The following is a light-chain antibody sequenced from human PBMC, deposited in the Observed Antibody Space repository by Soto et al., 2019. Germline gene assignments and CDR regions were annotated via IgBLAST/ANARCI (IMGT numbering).Light chain of an antibody. Sequence: DIVITQSPLSLPATPVDPASISCRSSQSLLHSNGYNYLDWYLQKPGQSPQLLIYLGSNRASGVPDRFSGSGSGTDFTLKISRVEAEDVGVYYCMQPLQSWTYGQGTKVDIK. CDR2: LGS. J-gene: IGKJ1*01. CDR1: QSLLHSNGYNY. CDR3: MQPLQSWT. V-gene: IGKV2-28*01.